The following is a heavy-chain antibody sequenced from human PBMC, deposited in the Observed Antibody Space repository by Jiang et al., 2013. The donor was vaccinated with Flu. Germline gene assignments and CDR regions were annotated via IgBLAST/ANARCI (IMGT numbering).Heavy chain of an antibody. D-gene: IGHD5-18*01. V-gene: IGHV3-30*04. CDR1: GFTFSSYA. J-gene: IGHJ4*02. CDR2: ISYDGSNK. Sequence: VQLVESGGGVVQPGRSLRLSCAASGFTFSSYAMHWVRQAPGKGLEWVAVISYDGSNKYYADSVKGRFTISRDNSKNTLYLQMNSLRAEDTAVYYCARDPSADTAMVRRFDYVGPGNPGHRLL. CDR3: ARDPSADTAMVRRFDY.